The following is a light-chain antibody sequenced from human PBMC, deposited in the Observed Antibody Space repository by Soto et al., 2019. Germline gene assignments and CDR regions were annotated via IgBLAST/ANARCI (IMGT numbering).Light chain of an antibody. J-gene: IGLJ3*02. CDR3: ATWDNSLSAWV. Sequence: QSVLTQPPSASGTPGQRVTISCSGSNSNIGTYYVYWYQQLPGTAPTLLIYANSQRPSGVPDRFSGSKSGTSASLAISGLRSEDEADYYCATWDNSLSAWVFGGGTKVTVL. CDR2: ANS. CDR1: NSNIGTYY. V-gene: IGLV1-47*02.